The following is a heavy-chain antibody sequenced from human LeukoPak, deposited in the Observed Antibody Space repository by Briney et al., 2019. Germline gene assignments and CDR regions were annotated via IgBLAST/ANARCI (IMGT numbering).Heavy chain of an antibody. CDR2: IYTSGST. D-gene: IGHD3-10*01. CDR3: ESGTQQQWSSF. Sequence: SETLSLTCTVPGGSISSYYWSWIRQPAGKGLEWIGRIYTSGSTNYNPSLKSRVTMSVDTSKNQFSLKLSSVTAADTAVYYCESGTQQQWSSFWGQGTLVTVSS. CDR1: GGSISSYY. J-gene: IGHJ4*02. V-gene: IGHV4-4*07.